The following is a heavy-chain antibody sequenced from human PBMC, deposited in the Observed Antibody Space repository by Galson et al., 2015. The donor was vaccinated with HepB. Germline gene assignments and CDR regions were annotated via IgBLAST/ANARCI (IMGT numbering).Heavy chain of an antibody. D-gene: IGHD1-26*01. Sequence: ETLSLTCTVSGGSISSYYWSWIRQPPGKGLEWIGYIYYSGSTNYNPSLKSRVTISVDTSKNQFSLKLSSVTAADTAVYYCARAATVGRTDSWGQGTLVTVSS. CDR2: IYYSGST. J-gene: IGHJ4*02. CDR3: ARAATVGRTDS. CDR1: GGSISSYY. V-gene: IGHV4-59*01.